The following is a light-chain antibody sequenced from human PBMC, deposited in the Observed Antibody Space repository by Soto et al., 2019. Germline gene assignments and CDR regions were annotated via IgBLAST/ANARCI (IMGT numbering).Light chain of an antibody. V-gene: IGLV2-11*01. CDR3: CSYAGSVV. CDR1: SSDIGGYNY. Sequence: QSALTQPRSVSGSPGQSVTISCTGTSSDIGGYNYVSWYQQHPGKAPKLIIYDVSKRPSGVPDCFAGSKSGNTASLTISGLEAEDEADYYCCSYAGSVVFGGGTKLTVL. J-gene: IGLJ2*01. CDR2: DVS.